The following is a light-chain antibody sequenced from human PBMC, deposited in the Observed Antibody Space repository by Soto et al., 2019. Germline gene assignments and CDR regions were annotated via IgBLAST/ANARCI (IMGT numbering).Light chain of an antibody. V-gene: IGLV2-14*01. J-gene: IGLJ2*01. Sequence: QSALTQPASVSGSPGQPITIPCPETSSDVGGYNYVSWYQQHPGKAPKLMIYDVSNRPSGVSNRFSGSKSGNTASLTISGLQAEDEADYYCSSYTSSSTPVVFGGGTQLTVL. CDR3: SSYTSSSTPVV. CDR1: SSDVGGYNY. CDR2: DVS.